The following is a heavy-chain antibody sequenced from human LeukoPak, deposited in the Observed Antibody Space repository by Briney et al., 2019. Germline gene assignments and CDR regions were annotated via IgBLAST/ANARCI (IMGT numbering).Heavy chain of an antibody. CDR2: ISSSSSYI. J-gene: IGHJ6*03. CDR3: ARQAVIGVATTDYYYMDV. D-gene: IGHD5-12*01. CDR1: GFTFSSYS. V-gene: IGHV3-21*01. Sequence: GGSLRLSCAVSGFTFSSYSMNWVRQAPGKGLEWVSSISSSSSYIYYADSVKGRFTISRDNAKNSLYLQMNSLRAEDTAVYYCARQAVIGVATTDYYYMDVWGKGTTVTVSS.